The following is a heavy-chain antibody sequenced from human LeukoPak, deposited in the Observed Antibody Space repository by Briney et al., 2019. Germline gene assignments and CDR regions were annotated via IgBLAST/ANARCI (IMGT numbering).Heavy chain of an antibody. Sequence: ASVKVSCKASGYTFTSYGISWVRQAPGQGLEWMGWISAYNGNTNHAQKLQGRVTMTTDTSTSTAYMELRSLRSDDTAVYYCARDGYCSGGSCYSLDYWGQGTLVTVSS. D-gene: IGHD2-15*01. V-gene: IGHV1-18*01. CDR2: ISAYNGNT. CDR1: GYTFTSYG. CDR3: ARDGYCSGGSCYSLDY. J-gene: IGHJ4*02.